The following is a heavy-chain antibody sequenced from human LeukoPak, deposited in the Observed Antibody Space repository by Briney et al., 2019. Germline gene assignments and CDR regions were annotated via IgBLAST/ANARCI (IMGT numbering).Heavy chain of an antibody. V-gene: IGHV4-39*07. Sequence: SETLSLTCTVSTGSISSSSYYWAWIRQPPEKGLEWIGSIYYSGTTYYNPSLKSRVTISVDTSKNQFSLKLSSVTAADTAVYYCARGTPVYSSRTGYFDYWGQGTLVTVSS. CDR3: ARGTPVYSSRTGYFDY. J-gene: IGHJ4*02. D-gene: IGHD6-13*01. CDR2: IYYSGTT. CDR1: TGSISSSSYY.